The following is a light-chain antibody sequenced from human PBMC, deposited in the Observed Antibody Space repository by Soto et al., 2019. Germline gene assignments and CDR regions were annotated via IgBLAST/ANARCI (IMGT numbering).Light chain of an antibody. CDR3: SSYTSSSTLV. CDR1: SSDVGGYNY. CDR2: EVR. V-gene: IGLV2-14*01. J-gene: IGLJ2*01. Sequence: QSALTQPASVSGSPGQSITMSCTGTSSDVGGYNYVSWYQQYPGKAPKLMIYEVRNRPSGVSNRFSGSKSGNTASLTISGLQAEDEADYYCSSYTSSSTLVFGGGTKLTVL.